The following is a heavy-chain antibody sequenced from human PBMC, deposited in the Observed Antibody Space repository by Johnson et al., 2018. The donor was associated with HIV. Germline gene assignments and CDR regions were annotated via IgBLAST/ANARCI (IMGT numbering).Heavy chain of an antibody. Sequence: MQLVESGGGVVQPGGSLRLSCAASGFTFSSYGMHWVRQAPGKGLEWVSAISGSGGSTYYADSVKGRFTISRDNSKNTLYLQMNSLRAEDTAVYYCARVTRDCGGDCYLDAFDIWGQGTMVTVSS. D-gene: IGHD2-21*01. J-gene: IGHJ3*02. V-gene: IGHV3-23*04. CDR1: GFTFSSYG. CDR3: ARVTRDCGGDCYLDAFDI. CDR2: ISGSGGST.